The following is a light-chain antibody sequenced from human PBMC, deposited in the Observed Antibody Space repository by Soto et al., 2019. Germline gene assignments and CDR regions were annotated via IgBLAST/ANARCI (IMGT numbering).Light chain of an antibody. Sequence: EVLFTGTPGDLSLSPGEKANLSCRASQSVSSSYLAWYQQKPGQAPRLLIYGASSRATGIPDRFSGSESGTDFTLTISRLEPEDFAVYYCQQYGSSRALSFGGGTKVDIK. CDR3: QQYGSSRALS. CDR2: GAS. V-gene: IGKV3-20*01. CDR1: QSVSSSY. J-gene: IGKJ4*01.